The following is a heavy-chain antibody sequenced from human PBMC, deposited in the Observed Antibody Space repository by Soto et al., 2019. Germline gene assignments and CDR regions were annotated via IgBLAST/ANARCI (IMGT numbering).Heavy chain of an antibody. CDR1: GGTFSNYA. V-gene: IGHV1-69*12. D-gene: IGHD6-19*01. CDR2: IVPIFGTT. J-gene: IGHJ6*02. CDR3: ARVDAVAGIENYHGLDV. Sequence: QVQLVQSGAEVTKPGSSVKVSCKASGGTFSNYAISWVRQAPGQGLEWMGGIVPIFGTTNYAQKFQGRVTNIADDATTTAYLELSRLRSEDTAMYYCARVDAVAGIENYHGLDVWGQGTAVRVSS.